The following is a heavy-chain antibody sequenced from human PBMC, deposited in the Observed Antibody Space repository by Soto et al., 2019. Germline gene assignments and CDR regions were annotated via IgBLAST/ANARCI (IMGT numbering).Heavy chain of an antibody. D-gene: IGHD3-16*01. CDR3: ARDFGDLEVMGLDY. Sequence: QVQLVQSGAEVKKPGSSVKVSCKAAVGTFSSYAISWVRQAPGQGREWMGGIIPIFGTANYAKKFQGRVTTPADESTSTAYTELSSLRSEDTVVSYCARDFGDLEVMGLDYWGQGTLVTVSS. V-gene: IGHV1-69*12. J-gene: IGHJ4*02. CDR1: VGTFSSYA. CDR2: IIPIFGTA.